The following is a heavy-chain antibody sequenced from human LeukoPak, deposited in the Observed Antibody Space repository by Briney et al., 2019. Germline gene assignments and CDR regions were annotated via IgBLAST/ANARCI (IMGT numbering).Heavy chain of an antibody. Sequence: ASVKVSCKASGYTFTSYDINWVRQATGQGLEWMGWMNPNSGNSGYAQKFQGRVTMTRNTSISTAYMELSSLRSEDTAVYYCARGISPNYYDSSGSNDYWGQGTLVTVSS. CDR2: MNPNSGNS. V-gene: IGHV1-8*01. CDR3: ARGISPNYYDSSGSNDY. D-gene: IGHD3-22*01. J-gene: IGHJ4*02. CDR1: GYTFTSYD.